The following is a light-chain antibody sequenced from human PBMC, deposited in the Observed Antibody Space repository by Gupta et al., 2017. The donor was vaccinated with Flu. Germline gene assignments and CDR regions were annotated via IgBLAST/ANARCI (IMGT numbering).Light chain of an antibody. CDR1: DSANSD. CDR2: DDS. Sequence: HTATITGGGHDSANSDGDWCWQKPGRTPVLVVYDDSDRPSGSPEQFSDAESGSTATLTINRGEAGDEADYYCQGSYGTTNPWVFGGGTKLTV. V-gene: IGLV3-21*02. J-gene: IGLJ3*02. CDR3: QGSYGTTNPWV.